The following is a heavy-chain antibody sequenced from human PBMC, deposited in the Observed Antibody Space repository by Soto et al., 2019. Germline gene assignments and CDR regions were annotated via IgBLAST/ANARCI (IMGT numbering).Heavy chain of an antibody. CDR2: LGTGDDT. CDR1: GLTFSTYD. CDR3: AREGPDWLFDI. J-gene: IGHJ2*01. V-gene: IGHV3-13*01. Sequence: EVQLVESGGGLVQPGGSRRLSCAASGLTFSTYDMHWVRQPIGKGLEWVAALGTGDDTYYPDSVRGRFTVSRDDVKNSLYLQMDSLTAGDTAVYYCAREGPDWLFDIWSRGSLVIVSS.